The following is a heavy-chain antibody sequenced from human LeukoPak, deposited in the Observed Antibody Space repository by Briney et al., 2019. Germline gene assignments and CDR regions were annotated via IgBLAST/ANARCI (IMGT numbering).Heavy chain of an antibody. Sequence: SETLSLTCTVSGGSISSYYWSWIRQPPGKGLEWIGYIYHRGSANYNPSLKSRVTISVDTSKNQFSLKLSSVTAADTAVYYCAIRYCSSTSCYPANAFDIWGQGTMVTVSS. CDR3: AIRYCSSTSCYPANAFDI. D-gene: IGHD2-2*01. J-gene: IGHJ3*02. CDR1: GGSISSYY. V-gene: IGHV4-4*08. CDR2: IYHRGSA.